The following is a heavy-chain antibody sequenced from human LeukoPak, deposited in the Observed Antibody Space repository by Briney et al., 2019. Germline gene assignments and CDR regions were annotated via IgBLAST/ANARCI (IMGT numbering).Heavy chain of an antibody. CDR2: INPDGRDT. D-gene: IGHD2-21*02. V-gene: IGHV3-7*01. Sequence: GSLRLSYVVSGFTFNRCWMNWVRQAPGKGLEWVAHINPDGRDTYYVDSVKGRFTISRDNAQNSMYLQMNSLRVEDTAVYYCTSWGDATAEYFQRWGQGTLVTVSS. CDR3: TSWGDATAEYFQR. J-gene: IGHJ1*01. CDR1: GFTFNRCW.